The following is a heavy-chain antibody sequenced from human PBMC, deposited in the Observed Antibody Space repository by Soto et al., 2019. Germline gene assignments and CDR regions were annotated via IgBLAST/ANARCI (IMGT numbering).Heavy chain of an antibody. CDR3: AKDGAVTGDWYCDL. J-gene: IGHJ2*01. CDR2: TSGGGGST. CDR1: GFTFSSYA. V-gene: IGHV3-23*01. Sequence: EVQLLESGGGLVQPGGSLRLSCAASGFTFSSYAMSWVRQAPGKGLEWVSDTSGGGGSTYYADSVQGRFTVFRENSQNTLFLQMNSLRAEDTAVYYCAKDGAVTGDWYCDLWGRGTLVTVSS. D-gene: IGHD6-19*01.